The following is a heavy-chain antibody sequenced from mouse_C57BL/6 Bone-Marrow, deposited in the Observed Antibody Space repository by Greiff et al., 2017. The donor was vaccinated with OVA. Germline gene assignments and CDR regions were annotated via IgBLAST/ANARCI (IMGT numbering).Heavy chain of an antibody. CDR2: IWTGGGT. D-gene: IGHD2-3*01. CDR3: ARNRGIYDGYYFDY. Sequence: VKVEESGPGLVAPSQCLSITCTVSGFSLTSYAISWVRQPPGKGLEWLGVIWTGGGTNYNSALKSRLSISKDNSKSQVFLKMNSLQTDDTARYYCARNRGIYDGYYFDYWGQGTTLTVSS. CDR1: GFSLTSYA. J-gene: IGHJ2*01. V-gene: IGHV2-9-1*01.